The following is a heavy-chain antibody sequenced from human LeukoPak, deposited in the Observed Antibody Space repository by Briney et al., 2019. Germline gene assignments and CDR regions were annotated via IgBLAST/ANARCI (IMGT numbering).Heavy chain of an antibody. V-gene: IGHV3-33*01. J-gene: IGHJ4*02. CDR1: GFTFSSYG. CDR3: ARVRVAVAGPYDDY. D-gene: IGHD6-19*01. CDR2: IWYDGSNK. Sequence: GGSLRLSCAASGFTFSSYGMHWARQAPGKGLEWVAVIWYDGSNKYYADSVKGRFTISRDNSKNTLYLQMNSLRAEDTAVYYCARVRVAVAGPYDDYWGQGTLVTVSS.